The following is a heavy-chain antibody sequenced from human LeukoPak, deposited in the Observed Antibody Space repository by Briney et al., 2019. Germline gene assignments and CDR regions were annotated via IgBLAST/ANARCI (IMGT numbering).Heavy chain of an antibody. Sequence: GGSLRLSCAASGLTFSSYWMHWVRQAPGKGLVWVSRINSDGSSTSYADSVKGRFTISRDNAKNTLYLQMNSLRAEDTAVYYCARDQLYYGSGSPDYYYYMAVWGKGITVTVSS. D-gene: IGHD3-10*01. CDR1: GLTFSSYW. V-gene: IGHV3-74*01. J-gene: IGHJ6*03. CDR3: ARDQLYYGSGSPDYYYYMAV. CDR2: INSDGSST.